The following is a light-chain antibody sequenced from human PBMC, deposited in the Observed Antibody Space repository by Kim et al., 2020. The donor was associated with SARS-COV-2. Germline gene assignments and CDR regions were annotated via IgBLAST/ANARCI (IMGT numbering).Light chain of an antibody. J-gene: IGLJ3*02. CDR2: SNT. V-gene: IGLV1-44*01. CDR3: GSWDDSLNGQV. CDR1: NSKNGTYT. Sequence: GPRVSISCTGSNSKNGTYTENGDQHDPGTAPKLLIYSNTMRPSGVPDRFSGSKSGTSASLAISGLQSEDESDYYCGSWDDSLNGQVFGGGTKLTVL.